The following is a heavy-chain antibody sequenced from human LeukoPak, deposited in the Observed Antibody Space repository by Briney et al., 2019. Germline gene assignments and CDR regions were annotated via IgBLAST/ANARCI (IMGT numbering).Heavy chain of an antibody. J-gene: IGHJ3*02. Sequence: ASVKVSCKASGYTFTSYDINWVRQATGQGLEWMGWMNPNSGNTGYAQKFQGRVTMTRDTSISTAYMELSRLRSDDTAVYYCVRAHYDILTGYYSMAFDIWGQGTMVTVSS. CDR2: MNPNSGNT. CDR1: GYTFTSYD. V-gene: IGHV1-8*01. CDR3: VRAHYDILTGYYSMAFDI. D-gene: IGHD3-9*01.